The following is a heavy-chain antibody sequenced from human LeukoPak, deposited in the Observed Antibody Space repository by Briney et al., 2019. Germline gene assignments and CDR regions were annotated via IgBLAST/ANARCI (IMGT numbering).Heavy chain of an antibody. CDR1: GFTFSSYS. Sequence: GGSLRLSCAASGFTFSSYSMNWVRQAPGKGLEWVSSISSSSSYIYYADSVKGRFTISRDNAKNSLYLQMNSLRAEDTAVYYCARAKGAAGTSFLYYYYGMDVWGQGTTVTVSS. CDR2: ISSSSSYI. CDR3: ARAKGAAGTSFLYYYYGMDV. V-gene: IGHV3-21*01. J-gene: IGHJ6*02. D-gene: IGHD6-13*01.